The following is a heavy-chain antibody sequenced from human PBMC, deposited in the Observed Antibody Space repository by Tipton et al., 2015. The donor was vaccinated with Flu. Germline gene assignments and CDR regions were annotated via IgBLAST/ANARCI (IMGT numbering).Heavy chain of an antibody. CDR2: ISYYGSSK. CDR3: ARDAVDYGDSRQDYYGMGV. Sequence: SLRLSCAASGFTFSSYDIYWVRQAPGKGLEWVAAISYYGSSKYYADSVKGRFTISRDNSENTVSLQMNSLRDEDTAVYYCARDAVDYGDSRQDYYGMGVWGQGTTVTVSS. J-gene: IGHJ6*02. V-gene: IGHV3-30*04. D-gene: IGHD4-17*01. CDR1: GFTFSSYD.